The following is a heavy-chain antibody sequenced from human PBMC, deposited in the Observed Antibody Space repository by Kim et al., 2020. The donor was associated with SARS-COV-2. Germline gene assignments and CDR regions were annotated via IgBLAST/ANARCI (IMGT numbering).Heavy chain of an antibody. CDR3: VKGAWLDY. D-gene: IGHD5-12*01. J-gene: IGHJ4*02. CDR2: IKRHEDST. V-gene: IGHV3-23*01. CDR1: GFSFGTFD. Sequence: GGSLRLSCVASGFSFGTFDMSWVRQAPGKGLKWVSVIKRHEDSTYYAESVKGRFTVSRDSARNTLYLQMNSLRADDTAVYYCVKGAWLDYWGPGTLVTVSS.